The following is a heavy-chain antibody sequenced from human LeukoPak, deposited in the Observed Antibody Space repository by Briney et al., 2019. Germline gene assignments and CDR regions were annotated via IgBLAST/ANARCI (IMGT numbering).Heavy chain of an antibody. D-gene: IGHD6-19*01. CDR2: ISWDSYNI. V-gene: IGHV3-9*01. CDR1: GFTFDDYA. CDR3: ARGNRDSSGFYYYYGMDV. Sequence: GGSLRLSCAASGFTFDDYAMFWVRQAPGMGLEWVSGISWDSYNIGYAASVKGRFTISGDNAKNSLYLQMNSLRGEDTAFYYCARGNRDSSGFYYYYGMDVWGQGTTVTVSS. J-gene: IGHJ6*02.